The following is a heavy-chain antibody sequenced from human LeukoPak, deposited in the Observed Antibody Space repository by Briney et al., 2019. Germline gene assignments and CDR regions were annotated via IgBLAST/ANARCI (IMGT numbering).Heavy chain of an antibody. V-gene: IGHV3-21*01. Sequence: GGSLRLSCAASGFTFSSYSMNWVRQAPGKGLEWVSSISSSSSYIYYADSVKGRFTISRDNAKNSLYLQMNSLRAEDTAVYYCARDARTVTTLFDHWGQGTLVTVSS. CDR2: ISSSSSYI. CDR3: ARDARTVTTLFDH. CDR1: GFTFSSYS. D-gene: IGHD4-17*01. J-gene: IGHJ4*02.